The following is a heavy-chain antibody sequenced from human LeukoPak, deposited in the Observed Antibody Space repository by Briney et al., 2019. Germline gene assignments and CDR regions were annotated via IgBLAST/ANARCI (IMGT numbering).Heavy chain of an antibody. CDR1: GGSISSSSYY. J-gene: IGHJ4*02. Sequence: SETLSLTCTVSGGSISSSSYYWGWIRQPPGKGLEWIGSIYHSGSTYYNPSLKSRVTISVDTSKNQFSLKLSSVTAADTAVYYCARAIEVGAMTPFDYWGQGTLVTVSS. CDR3: ARAIEVGAMTPFDY. V-gene: IGHV4-39*07. D-gene: IGHD1-26*01. CDR2: IYHSGST.